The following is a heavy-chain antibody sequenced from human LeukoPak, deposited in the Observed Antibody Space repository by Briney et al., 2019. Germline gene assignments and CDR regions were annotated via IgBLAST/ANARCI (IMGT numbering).Heavy chain of an antibody. CDR1: GGSISSSSFY. J-gene: IGHJ4*02. CDR3: AREITFYYASSGYFNY. V-gene: IGHV4-39*07. CDR2: IYYSGST. Sequence: SETLSLTCTVSGGSISSSSFYWNWIRQPPGKGLEWIGSIYYSGSTYYNPSLKSRASISVDTSKNEFSLKLNSVTAADTAVYNCAREITFYYASSGYFNYWGQGTLVTVSS. D-gene: IGHD3-22*01.